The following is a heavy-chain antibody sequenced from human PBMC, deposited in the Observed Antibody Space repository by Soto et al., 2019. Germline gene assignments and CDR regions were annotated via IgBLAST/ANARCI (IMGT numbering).Heavy chain of an antibody. CDR2: IYYSGST. Sequence: QVQLQESGPGLVKPSQTLSLTCTVSGGSISSGDYYWSWIRQPPGKGLEWIGYIYYSGSTYYNPSLKSRVTIAVDTSKNQFSLKLSSGTAADTAVYYCARVDTAMVTADYWGQGTLVTVSS. V-gene: IGHV4-30-4*01. CDR3: ARVDTAMVTADY. CDR1: GGSISSGDYY. J-gene: IGHJ4*02. D-gene: IGHD5-18*01.